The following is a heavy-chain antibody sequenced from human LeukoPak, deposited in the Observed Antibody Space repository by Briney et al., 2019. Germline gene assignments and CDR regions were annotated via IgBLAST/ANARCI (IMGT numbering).Heavy chain of an antibody. J-gene: IGHJ4*02. V-gene: IGHV3-7*01. Sequence: GGSLRLSCAASGFTFSSYWMSWVRQAPGKGLEWMANIKQDGSEKYYVDSVKGRFTISRDNAKNSLYLQMNSLRAEDTAVYYCAGGISSDFWSGFDYWGQGTLVTVSS. CDR3: AGGISSDFWSGFDY. CDR2: IKQDGSEK. D-gene: IGHD3-3*01. CDR1: GFTFSSYW.